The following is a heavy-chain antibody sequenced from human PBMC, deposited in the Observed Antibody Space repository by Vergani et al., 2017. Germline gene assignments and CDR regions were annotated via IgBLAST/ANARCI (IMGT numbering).Heavy chain of an antibody. CDR3: ARVAGNYYDSSGYSDY. CDR1: GGTFSSYA. J-gene: IGHJ4*02. Sequence: QVQLVQSGAEVKKPGSSVKVSCKASGGTFSSYAISWVRQAPGQGLEWMGGIIPIFGTANYAQKFQGRVTITADESTSTDYMELSSLRSEDTAVYYCARVAGNYYDSSGYSDYWGQGTLVTVSS. D-gene: IGHD3-22*01. CDR2: IIPIFGTA. V-gene: IGHV1-69*12.